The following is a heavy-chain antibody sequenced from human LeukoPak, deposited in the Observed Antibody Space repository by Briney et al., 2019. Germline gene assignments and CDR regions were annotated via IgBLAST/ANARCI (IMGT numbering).Heavy chain of an antibody. V-gene: IGHV1-46*01. J-gene: IGHJ6*02. CDR3: ARDSITMVRGVIIDYYYYGMDV. D-gene: IGHD3-10*01. CDR2: INPSGGST. CDR1: GYTFTSYY. Sequence: ASVKVSCKASGYTFTSYYMHWVRQAPGQGLEWMGIINPSGGSTSYAQKFQGRVTMTRDTSTSTVYMELSSLRSEDTAVYYCARDSITMVRGVIIDYYYYGMDVWAKGPRSPSP.